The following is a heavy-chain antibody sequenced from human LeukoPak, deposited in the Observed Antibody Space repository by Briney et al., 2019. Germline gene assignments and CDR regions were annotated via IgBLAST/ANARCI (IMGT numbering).Heavy chain of an antibody. CDR2: IRYDGSNK. V-gene: IGHV3-30*02. J-gene: IGHJ5*02. D-gene: IGHD3-3*01. CDR1: GFTFSSYG. Sequence: PGGSLRLSCAASGFTFSSYGMHWVRQAPGKGLEWVAFIRYDGSNKYYADSVKGRFTISRDNSKNTLYVQMNSLRGEDTAVYYCAKGLCYKDRSGYPAWGQGTLVTVSS. CDR3: AKGLCYKDRSGYPA.